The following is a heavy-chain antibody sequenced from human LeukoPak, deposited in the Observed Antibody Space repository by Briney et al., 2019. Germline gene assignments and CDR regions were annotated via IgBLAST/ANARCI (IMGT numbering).Heavy chain of an antibody. V-gene: IGHV1-69*04. Sequence: SVKVSCKASGGAFSSYAISWVRQAPGQGLGWMGRIIPILGIANYAQKFQGRVTITADKSTSTAYMELSSLRSEDTAVYYCEVDYGSGVGYWGQGTLVTVSS. J-gene: IGHJ4*02. CDR1: GGAFSSYA. CDR3: EVDYGSGVGY. D-gene: IGHD3-10*01. CDR2: IIPILGIA.